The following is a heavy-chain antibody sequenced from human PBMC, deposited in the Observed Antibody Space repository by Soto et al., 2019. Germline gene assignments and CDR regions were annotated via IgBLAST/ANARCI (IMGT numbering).Heavy chain of an antibody. J-gene: IGHJ6*04. CDR1: GFTVSTYS. D-gene: IGHD2-2*01. CDR2: LSSGGSYI. CDR3: ATTMRISPAMDV. Sequence: EVQLVESGGGLVKPGGSLRLSCAASGFTVSTYSMNWVRQAPGKGLEWVASLSSGGSYISHADSVKGRFTISRDNAKNSLSLQMHNLRAEDTAVYYCATTMRISPAMDVWGKGTTVTVSS. V-gene: IGHV3-21*01.